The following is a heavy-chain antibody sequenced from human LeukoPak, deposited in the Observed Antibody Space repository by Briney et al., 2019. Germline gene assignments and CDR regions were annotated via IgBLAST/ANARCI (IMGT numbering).Heavy chain of an antibody. CDR2: ISGSGGST. J-gene: IGHJ5*02. CDR3: AKAMVRGVSNWFDP. V-gene: IGHV3-23*01. D-gene: IGHD3-10*01. CDR1: GFTFSSYA. Sequence: HPGGSLRLSCAASGFTFSSYAMSWVRQAPGRGLEWVSAISGSGGSTYYADSVKGRFTISRDNSKNTLYLQMNSLRAEDTAVYYCAKAMVRGVSNWFDPWGQGTLVTVSS.